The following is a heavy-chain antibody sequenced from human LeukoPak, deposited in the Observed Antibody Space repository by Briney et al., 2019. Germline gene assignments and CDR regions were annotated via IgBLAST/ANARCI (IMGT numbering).Heavy chain of an antibody. D-gene: IGHD3-9*01. V-gene: IGHV1-3*01. Sequence: GASAKVSCKASGYTFTSYAMHWVRQAPGQRLEWMGWINAGNGNTKYSQKFQGRVTITRDTSASTAYMELSSLRSEDTAVYYCARYVLRYFDWGSNAFDIWGQGTMVTVSS. J-gene: IGHJ3*02. CDR2: INAGNGNT. CDR1: GYTFTSYA. CDR3: ARYVLRYFDWGSNAFDI.